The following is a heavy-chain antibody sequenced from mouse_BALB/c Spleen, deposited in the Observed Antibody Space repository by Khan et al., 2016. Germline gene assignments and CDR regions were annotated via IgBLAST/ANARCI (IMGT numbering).Heavy chain of an antibody. CDR3: ARDGYYPYAIDY. CDR1: GFTFTDYY. CDR2: IRNKANGYTT. V-gene: IGHV7-3*02. D-gene: IGHD2-3*01. J-gene: IGHJ4*01. Sequence: EVELVESGGDLVQPGGSLRLSCATSGFTFTDYYMSWVRQPPGKALEWLGFIRNKANGYTTEYSASVKGRFTISRDNSQSILYLQMNTLIADDSATYYCARDGYYPYAIDYWGHGTSVTVSS.